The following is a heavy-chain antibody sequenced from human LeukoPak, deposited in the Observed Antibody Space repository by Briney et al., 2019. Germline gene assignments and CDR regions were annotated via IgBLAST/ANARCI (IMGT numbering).Heavy chain of an antibody. V-gene: IGHV3-21*01. Sequence: KPGGSLRLSCAASGFTFNSYSMKWVRQAPGKGLEWVSSISTSSNYIYYADSVKGRFTISRDNAKNSLYLQMNSLRVEDTAVYFCATRKEGANAYFDYWGQGTLVTVSS. CDR3: ATRKEGANAYFDY. CDR2: ISTSSNYI. D-gene: IGHD1-26*01. CDR1: GFTFNSYS. J-gene: IGHJ4*02.